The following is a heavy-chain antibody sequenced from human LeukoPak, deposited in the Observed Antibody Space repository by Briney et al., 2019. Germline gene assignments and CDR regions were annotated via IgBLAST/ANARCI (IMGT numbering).Heavy chain of an antibody. Sequence: SVKVSCKASGGTFSSYAISWVRQVPGQGLEWMGGIIPIFGTANYAQKFQGRVTITADESTSTAYMELSSLRSEDTAVYYCARGDRYFDWLLSQSYYYYYGMDVWGQGTTVTVSS. V-gene: IGHV1-69*13. CDR3: ARGDRYFDWLLSQSYYYYYGMDV. D-gene: IGHD3-9*01. J-gene: IGHJ6*02. CDR1: GGTFSSYA. CDR2: IIPIFGTA.